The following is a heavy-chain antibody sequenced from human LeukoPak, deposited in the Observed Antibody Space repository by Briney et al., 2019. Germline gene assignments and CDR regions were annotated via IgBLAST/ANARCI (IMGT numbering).Heavy chain of an antibody. CDR1: GYTFTSYG. J-gene: IGHJ4*02. CDR3: AKDLGLRVWGNYRPPAFDY. CDR2: ISAYNGTT. V-gene: IGHV1-18*01. Sequence: ASVKVSCKASGYTFTSYGISWVRQAPGQGLEWMGWISAYNGTTNYAQKLQGRVTMTTDTSTSTAYMELRSLRSDDTAVYYCAKDLGLRVWGNYRPPAFDYWGQGTLVTVSS. D-gene: IGHD3-16*02.